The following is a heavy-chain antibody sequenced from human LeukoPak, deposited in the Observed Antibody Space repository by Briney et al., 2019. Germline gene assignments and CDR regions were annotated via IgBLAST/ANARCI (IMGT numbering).Heavy chain of an antibody. CDR1: GFTFSTYS. D-gene: IGHD2-15*01. CDR3: ARVDCSGASCYVY. CDR2: ISSSGTYI. J-gene: IGHJ4*02. V-gene: IGHV3-21*01. Sequence: GGSLRLSCAASGFTFSTYSMNWVRQAPGEGLEWVSSISSSGTYIYYADSVKGRFTISRDNAKNSLYLQMNSLRAEDTAVYYCARVDCSGASCYVYWGQGTLVTVSS.